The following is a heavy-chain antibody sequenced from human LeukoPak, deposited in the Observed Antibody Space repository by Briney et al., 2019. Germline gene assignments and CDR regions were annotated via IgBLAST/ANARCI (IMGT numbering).Heavy chain of an antibody. CDR3: ASSGSYRFDY. J-gene: IGHJ4*02. CDR1: GFTFSSYS. V-gene: IGHV3-48*02. Sequence: GGSLRLSCAASGFTFSSYSMNWVRQAPGKGLEWVSHITASGTAMFYADSVKGRFTITRDNAKNSLYLQMNSLRDEDTAVYYCASSGSYRFDYWGQGTLVTVSS. CDR2: ITASGTAM. D-gene: IGHD1-26*01.